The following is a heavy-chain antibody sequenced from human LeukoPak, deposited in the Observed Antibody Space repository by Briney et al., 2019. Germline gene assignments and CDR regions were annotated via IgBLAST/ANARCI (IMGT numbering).Heavy chain of an antibody. CDR2: ISYDGSNK. CDR1: GFTFSSYG. J-gene: IGHJ4*02. CDR3: AKDQLYSSSWYCPLDS. V-gene: IGHV3-30*18. D-gene: IGHD6-13*01. Sequence: GESLRLSCAASGFTFSSYGMHWVRQAPGKGLEWVAVISYDGSNKYYADSVKGRFTISRDNSKNTLYLQMNSLSAEDTAVYYCAKDQLYSSSWYCPLDSWGQGTLVTVSS.